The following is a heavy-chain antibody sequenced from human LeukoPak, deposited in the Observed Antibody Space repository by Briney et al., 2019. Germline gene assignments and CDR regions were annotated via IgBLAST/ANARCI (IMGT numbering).Heavy chain of an antibody. J-gene: IGHJ4*02. CDR3: VSQYSSGWFFFDY. CDR1: GYTFTSYG. Sequence: ASVKVSCKASGYTFTSYGISWVRQAPGQGLEWMGGIIPIFGTANYAQKFQGRVTITADKSTSTAYMELSSLRSEDTAVYYCVSQYSSGWFFFDYWGQGTLVTVSS. V-gene: IGHV1-69*06. CDR2: IIPIFGTA. D-gene: IGHD6-19*01.